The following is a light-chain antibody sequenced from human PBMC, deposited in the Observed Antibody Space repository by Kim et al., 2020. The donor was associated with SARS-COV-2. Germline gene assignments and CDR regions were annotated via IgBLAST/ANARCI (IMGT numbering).Light chain of an antibody. CDR1: SGHSRYA. J-gene: IGLJ2*01. V-gene: IGLV4-69*01. CDR2: LNSDGSH. Sequence: SVKITCTLSSGHSRYASAWHQTQPEKGPRYLMKLNSDGSHSKGDGIPDRFSGSSSGAERYLTISSLQSEDEADYYCQTWGTGIVVFGGGTKLTVL. CDR3: QTWGTGIVV.